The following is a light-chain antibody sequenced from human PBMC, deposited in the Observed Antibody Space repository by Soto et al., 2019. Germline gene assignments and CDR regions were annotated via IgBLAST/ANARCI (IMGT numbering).Light chain of an antibody. CDR3: QQYKPFPIT. CDR2: AAS. CDR1: QGLSSW. Sequence: DIQMTQSPSSLSASVGDRVTISCRASQGLSSWLAWYQQKPEKPPKSLIYAASSLQSGVPSRFSGNGSETDFTLTISSLQPEDFATYSCQQYKPFPITFGGGTRVEIK. J-gene: IGKJ4*01. V-gene: IGKV1D-16*01.